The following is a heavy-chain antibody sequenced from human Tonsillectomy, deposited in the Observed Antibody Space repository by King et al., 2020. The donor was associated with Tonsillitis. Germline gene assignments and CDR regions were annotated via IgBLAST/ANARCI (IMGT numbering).Heavy chain of an antibody. CDR1: GGSISSSSYY. CDR2: VFTSGCT. Sequence: QLQESGPGLVKPSQTLSLTCTVSGGSISSSSYYWSCIWQPAWKGLEWIGHVFTSGCTRYNPSFKSRVTISVDTSKNQFSLKLTSVTAADTAVYYCATDDPFTSSSFDYWGQGTLVTVSS. D-gene: IGHD2-2*01. V-gene: IGHV4-61*02. CDR3: ATDDPFTSSSFDY. J-gene: IGHJ4*02.